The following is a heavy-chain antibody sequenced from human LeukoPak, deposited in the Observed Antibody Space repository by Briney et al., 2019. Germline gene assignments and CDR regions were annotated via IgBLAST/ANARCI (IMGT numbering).Heavy chain of an antibody. Sequence: PVGSLRLSCAASGFTFSSYGMHWVRQAPGKGLEWVAFIRYDGSNKYYADSVKGRFTISRDNSKNTLYLQMNSLRAEDTAVYYCAKEFNTRVDYWGQGTLVTVSS. CDR3: AKEFNTRVDY. CDR2: IRYDGSNK. J-gene: IGHJ4*02. CDR1: GFTFSSYG. V-gene: IGHV3-30*02.